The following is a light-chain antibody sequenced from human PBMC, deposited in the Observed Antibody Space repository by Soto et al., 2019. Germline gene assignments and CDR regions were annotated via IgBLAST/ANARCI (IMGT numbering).Light chain of an antibody. V-gene: IGKV1-39*01. J-gene: IGKJ5*01. Sequence: EIPLTQSPSSLAASVGDRLTLTCRASRNVSIYLNWYQHKPGKGPTLLIHSTSKLQIGVPSRFIGSGSGTEFTLTIRSLEPEDFGNYYCQQSYKMPSFGQGTRLVIK. CDR2: STS. CDR1: RNVSIY. CDR3: QQSYKMPS.